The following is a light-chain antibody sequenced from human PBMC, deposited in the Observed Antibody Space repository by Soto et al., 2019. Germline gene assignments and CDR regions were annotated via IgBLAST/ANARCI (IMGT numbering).Light chain of an antibody. CDR3: QQRSNWPIT. CDR2: GVS. Sequence: EIVLTQSPGTLSLSPGEIATLSFSASQSVTSNYLGWYQQKPGQAPRLLIYGVSNRATGIPARFSGSGSGTDFTLTISSLEPEDFAVYYCQQRSNWPITFGQGTRLEIK. V-gene: IGKV3D-20*02. CDR1: QSVTSNY. J-gene: IGKJ5*01.